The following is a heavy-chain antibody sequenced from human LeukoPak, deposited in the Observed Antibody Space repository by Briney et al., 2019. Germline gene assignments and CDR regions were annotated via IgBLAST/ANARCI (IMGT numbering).Heavy chain of an antibody. CDR1: GGTFSSYA. D-gene: IGHD5-24*01. V-gene: IGHV1-69*05. CDR2: IIPIFGTA. CDR3: ARERRWLQSGYY. Sequence: SVKVSCKASGGTFSSYAISWVRQAPGQGLEWMGRIIPIFGTANYAQKFQGRVTITTDESTSTAYMELSSLRSEDTAVYYCARERRWLQSGYYWGQGTLVTVSS. J-gene: IGHJ4*02.